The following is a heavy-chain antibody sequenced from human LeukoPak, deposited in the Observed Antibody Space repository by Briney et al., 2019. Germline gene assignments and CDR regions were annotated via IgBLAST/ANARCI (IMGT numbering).Heavy chain of an antibody. V-gene: IGHV3-53*01. CDR3: AKGASWWFGSSALGAFDI. CDR2: IYLGNNT. J-gene: IGHJ3*02. D-gene: IGHD3-10*01. CDR1: GFTVISNY. Sequence: GGSLRLSCAASGFTVISNYMGWVRQAPGKGLEWLSVIYLGNNTFYADSVKGRFAISRDKSKNTVFLQMNSLKVEDTAVYYCAKGASWWFGSSALGAFDIWGQGTMVTVSS.